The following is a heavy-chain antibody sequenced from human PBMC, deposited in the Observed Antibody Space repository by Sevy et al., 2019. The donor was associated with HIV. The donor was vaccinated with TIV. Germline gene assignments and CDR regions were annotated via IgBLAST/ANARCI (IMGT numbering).Heavy chain of an antibody. D-gene: IGHD2-2*02. CDR1: GFTFSSYW. V-gene: IGHV3-74*01. CDR3: ARDLIVVVPAAIPVYYYGMDV. CDR2: INSDGSST. J-gene: IGHJ6*02. Sequence: GGSLRLSCAASGFTFSSYWMHWVRQAPGKGLVWVSRINSDGSSTSDADSVKGRFTISRDNAKNTLYLQMNSLRAEDTAVYYCARDLIVVVPAAIPVYYYGMDVWGQGTTVTVSS.